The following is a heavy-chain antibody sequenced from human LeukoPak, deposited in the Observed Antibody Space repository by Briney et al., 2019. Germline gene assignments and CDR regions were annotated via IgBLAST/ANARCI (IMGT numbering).Heavy chain of an antibody. J-gene: IGHJ5*02. CDR2: INHSGST. CDR1: GGSLSGYY. D-gene: IGHD5-18*01. CDR3: ARDTAGDNWFDP. Sequence: SETLSLTCAVYGGSLSGYYWSRIRQPPGKGLEWIGEINHSGSTNYNPSLKSRVTISVDTSKNQFSLKLSSVTAADTAVYYCARDTAGDNWFDPWGQGTLVTVSS. V-gene: IGHV4-34*01.